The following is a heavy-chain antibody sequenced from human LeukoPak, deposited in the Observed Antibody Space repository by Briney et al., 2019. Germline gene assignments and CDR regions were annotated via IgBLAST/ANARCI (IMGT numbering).Heavy chain of an antibody. J-gene: IGHJ4*02. Sequence: SGGSLRLSCAASGFTFSSYGMHWVRQAPGKGLEWVAVISYDGSNKYYADSVKGRFTISRDNSKNTLYLQMNSLRAEDTAVYYCAKDSGYSPLLGGFVVVTASPLDYWGQGTLVTVSS. CDR3: AKDSGYSPLLGGFVVVTASPLDY. CDR1: GFTFSSYG. V-gene: IGHV3-30*18. D-gene: IGHD2-21*02. CDR2: ISYDGSNK.